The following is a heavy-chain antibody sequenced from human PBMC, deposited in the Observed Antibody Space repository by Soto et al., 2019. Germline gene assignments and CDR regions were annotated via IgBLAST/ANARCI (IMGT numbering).Heavy chain of an antibody. V-gene: IGHV5-51*01. Sequence: GESLKISCKGSGYSFTSYWISWVRQMPGKGLEWMGIIYPGDSDTRYSPSFQGQVTISADKSISTAYLQWSSLKASDTAMYYCARIFTMVRGVDYGMDVWGQGTTVTVSS. J-gene: IGHJ6*02. D-gene: IGHD3-10*01. CDR3: ARIFTMVRGVDYGMDV. CDR1: GYSFTSYW. CDR2: IYPGDSDT.